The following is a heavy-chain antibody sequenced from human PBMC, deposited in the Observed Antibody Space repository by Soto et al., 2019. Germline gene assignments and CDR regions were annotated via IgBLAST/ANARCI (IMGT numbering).Heavy chain of an antibody. D-gene: IGHD3-16*01. V-gene: IGHV4-59*08. J-gene: IGHJ4*02. Sequence: SETLSLTCTVSGGSISSYYWSWIRQPPGKGLEWIGYIYYSGSTNYNPSLKSRVTISVDTSKNQFSLKLSSVTAADTAVYYCARRYGCNFDFWGQGTLDIVYS. CDR3: ARRYGCNFDF. CDR1: GGSISSYY. CDR2: IYYSGST.